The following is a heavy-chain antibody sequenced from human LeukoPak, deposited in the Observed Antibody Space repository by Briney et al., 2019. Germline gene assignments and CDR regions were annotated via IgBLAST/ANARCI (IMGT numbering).Heavy chain of an antibody. V-gene: IGHV4-39*07. CDR2: INHSGST. D-gene: IGHD4-4*01. Sequence: PSETLSLTCTVSGGSISSGDYYWSWIRQPPGKGLEWIGEINHSGSTNYNPSLKSRVTISVDTSKNQFSLKLSSVTAADTAVYYCARGHTVTTGSYNWFDPWGQGTLVTVSS. CDR3: ARGHTVTTGSYNWFDP. CDR1: GGSISSGDYY. J-gene: IGHJ5*02.